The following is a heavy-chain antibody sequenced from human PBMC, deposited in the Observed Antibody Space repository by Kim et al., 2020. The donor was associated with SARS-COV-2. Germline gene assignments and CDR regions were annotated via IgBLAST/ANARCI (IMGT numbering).Heavy chain of an antibody. V-gene: IGHV4-34*01. CDR3: AQHKYCSSTSCYTEY. D-gene: IGHD2-2*02. CDR1: GGSFSGYY. CDR2: INHSGST. J-gene: IGHJ4*02. Sequence: SETLSLTCAVYGGSFSGYYWSWIRQPPGKGLEWIGEINHSGSTNYNPSLKSRVTISVDTSKNQFSLKLSSVTAADTAVYYCAQHKYCSSTSCYTEYWGQGTLVTVSS.